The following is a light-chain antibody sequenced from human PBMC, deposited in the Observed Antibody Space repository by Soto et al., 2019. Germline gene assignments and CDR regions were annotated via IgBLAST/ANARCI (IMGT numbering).Light chain of an antibody. CDR1: QGISSY. V-gene: IGKV1-8*01. CDR2: AAS. CDR3: QQYYSYSSIT. J-gene: IGKJ5*01. Sequence: IQMTQSPSSLSASTGDRVTITCRASQGISSYLAWYQQKPGKAPKLLIYAASTLQSGVPSRFSGSGSGTDFTLTISCLQSEDFATYYCQQYYSYSSITFGQGTRLEIK.